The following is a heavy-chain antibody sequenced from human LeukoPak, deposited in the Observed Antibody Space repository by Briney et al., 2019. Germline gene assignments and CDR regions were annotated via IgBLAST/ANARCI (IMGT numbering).Heavy chain of an antibody. CDR1: GYSFTSYW. CDR2: IYPGDPDT. CDR3: ARHTDDKVRRYFDWSRLPSFYYYYMDV. D-gene: IGHD3-9*01. V-gene: IGHV5-51*01. Sequence: GESLKISCKGSGYSFTSYWIGWVRQMPGNGLEWMGIIYPGDPDTRYSPSFQGQVTISADKSISTAYLQWSSLKASDTAMYYCARHTDDKVRRYFDWSRLPSFYYYYMDVWGKGTTVTVSS. J-gene: IGHJ6*03.